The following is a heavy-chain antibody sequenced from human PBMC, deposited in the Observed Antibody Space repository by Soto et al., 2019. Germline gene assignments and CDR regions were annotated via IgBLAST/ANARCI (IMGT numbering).Heavy chain of an antibody. Sequence: SETLSLTCTVSGGSISSYYWSWIRQPPGKGLEWIGYIYYSGSTNYNPSLKSRVTISVDTSKNQFSLKLSSVTAADTAVYYCARDHGHDSQYYCGMDVWGKGTTVTVAS. V-gene: IGHV4-59*01. CDR3: ARDHGHDSQYYCGMDV. CDR2: IYYSGST. D-gene: IGHD3-3*01. CDR1: GGSISSYY. J-gene: IGHJ6*04.